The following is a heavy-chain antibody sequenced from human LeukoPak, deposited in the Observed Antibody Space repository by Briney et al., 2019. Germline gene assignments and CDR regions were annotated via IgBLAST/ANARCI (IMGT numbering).Heavy chain of an antibody. J-gene: IGHJ4*02. CDR1: GYTFTSYY. D-gene: IGHD2-15*01. CDR2: INPSGGST. V-gene: IGHV1-46*01. Sequence: ASVKVSCKASGYTFTSYYMHWVRQAPGQGLEWMGIINPSGGSTSYAQKFQGRVTMTRDMSTSTVYMELSSRRSEDTAVYYCARSVVVAATPRYYFDYWGQGTLVTVSS. CDR3: ARSVVVAATPRYYFDY.